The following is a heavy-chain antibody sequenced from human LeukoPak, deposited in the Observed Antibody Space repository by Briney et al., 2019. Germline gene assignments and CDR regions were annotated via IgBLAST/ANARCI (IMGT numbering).Heavy chain of an antibody. J-gene: IGHJ3*02. CDR2: ISSSSSYI. D-gene: IGHD3-22*01. CDR3: ATYDSSAQDAFDI. CDR1: GFTFSSYS. V-gene: IGHV3-21*01. Sequence: PGGSLRLSCAASGFTFSSYSMNWVRQAPGKGLEWVSSISSSSSYIYYADSVKGRFTISRDNAMNSLYLQMNSLRAEDTAVYYCATYDSSAQDAFDIWGQGTMVTVSS.